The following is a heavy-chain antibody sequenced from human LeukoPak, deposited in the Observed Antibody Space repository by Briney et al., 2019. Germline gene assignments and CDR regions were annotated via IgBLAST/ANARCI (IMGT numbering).Heavy chain of an antibody. CDR2: ISPYNGNS. CDR1: GYSFINFG. V-gene: IGHV1-18*01. J-gene: IGHJ4*02. D-gene: IGHD2-15*01. Sequence: ASVKVSCKASGYSFINFGINWVRQAPGQGLEWMGWISPYNGNSHYTRKFQGRVTMTTDTSTSTAYTELRSLRADDTAVYYCARSTRKTYCSGGSCFPDYWGQGALVTVSS. CDR3: ARSTRKTYCSGGSCFPDY.